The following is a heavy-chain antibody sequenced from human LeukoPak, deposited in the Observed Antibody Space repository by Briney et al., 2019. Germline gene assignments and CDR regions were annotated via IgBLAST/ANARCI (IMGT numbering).Heavy chain of an antibody. Sequence: GESLKISCKGSGYSFPSYWIGWVRQMPGKGLEWMGIIYPGDYDTRYSPSFQGQVTISADKSISTAYLQWSSLKASDTAMYYCARRGSADSRVGAFDIWGQGTMVTVSS. V-gene: IGHV5-51*01. CDR2: IYPGDYDT. CDR1: GYSFPSYW. D-gene: IGHD6-19*01. CDR3: ARRGSADSRVGAFDI. J-gene: IGHJ3*02.